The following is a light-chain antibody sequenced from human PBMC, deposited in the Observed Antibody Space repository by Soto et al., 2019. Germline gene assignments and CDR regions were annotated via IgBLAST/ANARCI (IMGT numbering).Light chain of an antibody. CDR3: QQYGSSPIT. CDR1: QSVSRY. CDR2: GAS. J-gene: IGKJ5*01. Sequence: EIVLTQSPATLSLSPGERATLSCRASQSVSRYLAWYQQKPGQAPRLLIYGASSRATGIPDRFSGSGSGTDFTLTISRLEPEDFAVYYCQQYGSSPITFGQGTRRETK. V-gene: IGKV3-20*01.